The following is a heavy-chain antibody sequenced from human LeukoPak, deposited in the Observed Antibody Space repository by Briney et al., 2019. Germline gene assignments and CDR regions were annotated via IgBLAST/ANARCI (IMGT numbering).Heavy chain of an antibody. D-gene: IGHD2-15*01. Sequence: GGSLRLSCATSGLTFDDYAMHWVRQAPGKGLEWVSLISGGGGSTNYAESVKGRFTISRDNNKNSLYLQLNSLRTEDTAFYYCAKDLGPSGAAWFDPWGQGTLVTVSS. CDR3: AKDLGPSGAAWFDP. V-gene: IGHV3-43*02. CDR1: GLTFDDYA. CDR2: ISGGGGST. J-gene: IGHJ5*02.